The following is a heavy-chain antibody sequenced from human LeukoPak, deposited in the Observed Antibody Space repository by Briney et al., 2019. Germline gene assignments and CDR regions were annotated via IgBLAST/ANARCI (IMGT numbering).Heavy chain of an antibody. Sequence: SETLSLTCAVYGGSFSGYYWSWIRQPPGKGLEWIGEINHSGSTNYNPSLKSRVTISVDTSKNQFSLKLSSVTAADTAVYYCARTVVVTAAIPNYFDYWGQGTLVTVSS. D-gene: IGHD2-21*02. J-gene: IGHJ4*02. CDR2: INHSGST. V-gene: IGHV4-34*01. CDR1: GGSFSGYY. CDR3: ARTVVVTAAIPNYFDY.